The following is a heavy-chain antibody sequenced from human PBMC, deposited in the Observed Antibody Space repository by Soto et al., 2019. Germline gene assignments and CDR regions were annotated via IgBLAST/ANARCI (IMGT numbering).Heavy chain of an antibody. CDR1: GFTFSSYG. D-gene: IGHD6-13*01. CDR2: ISYDGSNK. V-gene: IGHV3-30*18. J-gene: IGHJ4*02. Sequence: QVQLVESGGGVVQPGRSLRLSCAASGFTFSSYGMHWVRQAPGKGLEWVAVISYDGSNKYYADSVKGRFTISRDNSKNTLYLQKNSLRAEGTAVYYCAKGSSSWQYNLDYWGQGTLVTVSS. CDR3: AKGSSSWQYNLDY.